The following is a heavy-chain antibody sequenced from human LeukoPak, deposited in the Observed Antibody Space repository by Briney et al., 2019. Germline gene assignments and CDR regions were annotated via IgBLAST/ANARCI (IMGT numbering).Heavy chain of an antibody. CDR2: ILYDGSNK. J-gene: IGHJ3*02. V-gene: IGHV3-30*18. CDR1: GFTFSSYG. CDR3: AKAWRTYGDYHTFDI. D-gene: IGHD4-17*01. Sequence: GGSLRLSCVASGFTFSSYGMHWVRQAPGKGLEWVAVILYDGSNKYNADSVKGRFTISRDTSKNTLYLQMSSLRAEDTAVYYCAKAWRTYGDYHTFDIWGQGTMVTVSS.